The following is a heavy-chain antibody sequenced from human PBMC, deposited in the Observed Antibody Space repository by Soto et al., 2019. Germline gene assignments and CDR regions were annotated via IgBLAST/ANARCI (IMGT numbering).Heavy chain of an antibody. J-gene: IGHJ6*02. CDR2: ISYDGSIK. CDR1: GFTFRTYD. D-gene: IGHD6-13*01. V-gene: IGHV3-30*18. CDR3: AKDQASSWYPHYYGMDV. Sequence: PGGSLRLSCADSGFTFRTYDMHWVRQAPGKGLEWVAFISYDGSIKYYADSVKGRFTISRDNSKNTLYLQMNSLRTEDTALYYCAKDQASSWYPHYYGMDVWGQGTRVTVSS.